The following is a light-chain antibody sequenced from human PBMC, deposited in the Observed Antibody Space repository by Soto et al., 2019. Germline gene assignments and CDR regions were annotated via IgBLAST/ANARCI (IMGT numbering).Light chain of an antibody. V-gene: IGKV1-5*01. J-gene: IGKJ4*01. Sequence: DIQMTQSPSTLSASVGDRVTITCRASQSINSWLAWYQVKPGKAPKVLISDASTLESGVPVRFSGRGSGTEFTLTITSLEPEDFATYYCQQYKSYSVTFGGGTTVEIK. CDR3: QQYKSYSVT. CDR1: QSINSW. CDR2: DAS.